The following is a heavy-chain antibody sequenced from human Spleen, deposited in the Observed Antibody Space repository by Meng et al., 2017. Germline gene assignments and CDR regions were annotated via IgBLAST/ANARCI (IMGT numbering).Heavy chain of an antibody. V-gene: IGHV3-23*04. CDR1: AFTFSSYA. CDR2: ISASGGDK. D-gene: IGHD7-27*01. CDR3: ANELTGAGYFDY. J-gene: IGHJ4*02. Sequence: EVQRVESGGGLVKPGGPLMFSCAASAFTFSSYALSWLRQAPGKGLEWVSAISASGGDKYYADSVEGRFTISRDNSKNTLYLQMNSLRAGDTAVYYCANELTGAGYFDYWGQGTLVTVSS.